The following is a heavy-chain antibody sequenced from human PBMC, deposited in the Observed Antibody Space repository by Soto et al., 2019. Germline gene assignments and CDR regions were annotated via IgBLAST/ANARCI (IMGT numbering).Heavy chain of an antibody. CDR3: GSAFREVVASAKDYYGMDV. V-gene: IGHV1-2*02. J-gene: IGHJ6*04. Sequence: QVQLVQSGAEVKKPGASVKVSCKASGYTFTGYYMHWVRQAPGQGLEWMGWINPNSGGTNDAQKFQGRVTMTRDTSISTAYMELRRLRSDDTAVYYCGSAFREVVASAKDYYGMDVWGEGTTVTVSS. CDR2: INPNSGGT. CDR1: GYTFTGYY. D-gene: IGHD2-15*01.